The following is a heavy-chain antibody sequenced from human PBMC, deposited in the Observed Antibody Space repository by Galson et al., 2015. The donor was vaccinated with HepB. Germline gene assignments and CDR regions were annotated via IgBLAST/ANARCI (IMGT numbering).Heavy chain of an antibody. V-gene: IGHV4-4*02. CDR2: IYHTGNT. J-gene: IGHJ4*02. CDR3: ATYKAGPGPFDG. CDR1: GGSITTNNW. D-gene: IGHD6-13*01. Sequence: SETLSLTCAVSGGSITTNNWWTWVRQSPGKGLEWIGEIYHTGNTNYNPFLKSRATISVDRSKNQFFLNLRSVTAADTAFYYCATYKAGPGPFDGWGQGTLVIVSS.